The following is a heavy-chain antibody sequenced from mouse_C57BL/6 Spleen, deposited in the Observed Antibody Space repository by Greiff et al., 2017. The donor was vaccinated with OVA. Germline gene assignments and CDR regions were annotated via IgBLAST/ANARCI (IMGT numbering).Heavy chain of an antibody. V-gene: IGHV1-61*01. CDR3: ARSGGYYDYGGAY. CDR1: GYTFTSYW. Sequence: QVQLQQSGAELVRPGSSVKLSCKASGYTFTSYWMDWVKQRPGQGLEWIGNIYPSDSETHYNQKFKDKATLTVDKSSSTAYMQLSSLTSEDSAVYYCARSGGYYDYGGAYWGQGTLVTVSA. D-gene: IGHD2-4*01. CDR2: IYPSDSET. J-gene: IGHJ3*01.